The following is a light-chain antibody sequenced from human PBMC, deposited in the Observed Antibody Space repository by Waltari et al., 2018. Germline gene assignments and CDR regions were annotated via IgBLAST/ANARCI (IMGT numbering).Light chain of an antibody. CDR1: QSLLRSTGYNF. Sequence: IVMTQSPLSLSVTPGEPASTSCRSSQSLLRSTGYNFLDWYLQKPGQPPQLLISLGSDRASGVPDRFSGSGTGTDFTLKISRVEAEDVGIYYCMQALHTPTTFGPGTKVDIK. V-gene: IGKV2-28*01. CDR3: MQALHTPTT. J-gene: IGKJ3*01. CDR2: LGS.